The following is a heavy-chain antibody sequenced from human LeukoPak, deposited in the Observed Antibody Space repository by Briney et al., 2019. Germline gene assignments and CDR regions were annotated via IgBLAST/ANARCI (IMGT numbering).Heavy chain of an antibody. CDR1: GFTFSRYG. V-gene: IGHV3-30*03. CDR2: TSHDGNKK. Sequence: GGSLRLSCVASGFTFSRYGMHWVRQAPGKGLEWVAVTSHDGNKKYYADSVKGRFTISRDNSKNTLYLQMNSLRAEDTAVYYCARASGGFLYWGQGTLVTVSS. J-gene: IGHJ4*02. D-gene: IGHD5-12*01. CDR3: ARASGGFLY.